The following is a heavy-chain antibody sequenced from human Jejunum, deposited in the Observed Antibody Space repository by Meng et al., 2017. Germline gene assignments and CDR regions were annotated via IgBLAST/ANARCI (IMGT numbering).Heavy chain of an antibody. V-gene: IGHV3-23*01. CDR2: ISGSGGST. CDR1: GFTFSSYA. J-gene: IGHJ4*02. Sequence: GGSLRLSCAASGFTFSSYAMSWVRQAPGKGLEWVSAISGSGGSTYYADSVKGRFTISRDNSKNTLYLQMNSLRAEDTAVYYFAKARQYSSGWYTYYFDYWGQGTLVTVSS. D-gene: IGHD6-19*01. CDR3: AKARQYSSGWYTYYFDY.